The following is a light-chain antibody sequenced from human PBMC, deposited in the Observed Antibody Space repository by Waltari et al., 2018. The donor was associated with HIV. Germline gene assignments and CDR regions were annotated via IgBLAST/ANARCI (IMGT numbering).Light chain of an antibody. V-gene: IGKV1-39*01. CDR1: QSISTY. Sequence: DIQMPQSPSPLSASVGARVTITCRASQSISTYLNWYKQTPGKAPELLIYAASTLQSGVPSIFSGSGSGADFTLSITGLQPEDFATYDCEQHYGTPSTFGQGTTVDIK. J-gene: IGKJ1*01. CDR2: AAS. CDR3: EQHYGTPST.